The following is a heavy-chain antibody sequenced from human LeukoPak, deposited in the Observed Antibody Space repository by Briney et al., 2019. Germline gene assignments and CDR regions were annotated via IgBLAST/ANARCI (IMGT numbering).Heavy chain of an antibody. CDR2: IDPSDSYT. CDR1: GDSFTSYW. V-gene: IGHV5-10-1*01. Sequence: GESLRSSCKGSGDSFTSYWISWVRQMPGKGLEWMGRIDPSDSYTNYSPSFQGHVTISADKSISTAYLQWSSLKASDTAMYYCARGGSLYYYDSSGYPYWGQGTLVTVSS. D-gene: IGHD3-22*01. J-gene: IGHJ4*02. CDR3: ARGGSLYYYDSSGYPY.